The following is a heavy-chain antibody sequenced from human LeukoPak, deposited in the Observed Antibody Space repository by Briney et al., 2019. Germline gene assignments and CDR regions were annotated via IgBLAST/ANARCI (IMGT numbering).Heavy chain of an antibody. V-gene: IGHV3-23*01. CDR3: AKLGGDLWSGYLDY. CDR2: ISISAGTA. D-gene: IGHD3-3*01. Sequence: PGGSLRLSCAASGFTFSSYAMSWVRQAPGKGLEWVSAISISAGTAYYADSVKGRFTISRDNSKNTLYLQMNSLRAEDTALYYCAKLGGDLWSGYLDYWGQGTLVTVSS. CDR1: GFTFSSYA. J-gene: IGHJ4*02.